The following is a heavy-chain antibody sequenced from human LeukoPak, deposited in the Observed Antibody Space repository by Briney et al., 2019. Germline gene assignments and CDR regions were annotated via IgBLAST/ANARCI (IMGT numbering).Heavy chain of an antibody. CDR1: GYTLTELS. CDR2: FDPEDGET. J-gene: IGHJ4*02. V-gene: IGHV1-24*01. CDR3: ATDRIAAAGTDY. D-gene: IGHD6-13*01. Sequence: ASVKVSSKVSGYTLTELSMHWVRQAPGKGPEWMGGFDPEDGETIYAQKFQGRVTMTEDTSTDTAYMELSSLRSEDTAVYYCATDRIAAAGTDYWGQGTLVTVSS.